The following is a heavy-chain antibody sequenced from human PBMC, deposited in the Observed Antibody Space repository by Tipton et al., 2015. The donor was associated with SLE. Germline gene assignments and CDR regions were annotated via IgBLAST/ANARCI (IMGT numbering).Heavy chain of an antibody. D-gene: IGHD2-15*01. CDR2: IHYNRDT. Sequence: TLSLTCTVSGASLSSQYWNWIRQTPGKGMEWIGYIHYNRDTNYHPSLKSRVTISVDTSKYQLSLKLTSVTAADTAVYYCARGSVVADDFWGQGTLVTVSS. CDR3: ARGSVVADDF. CDR1: GASLSSQY. V-gene: IGHV4-59*11. J-gene: IGHJ4*02.